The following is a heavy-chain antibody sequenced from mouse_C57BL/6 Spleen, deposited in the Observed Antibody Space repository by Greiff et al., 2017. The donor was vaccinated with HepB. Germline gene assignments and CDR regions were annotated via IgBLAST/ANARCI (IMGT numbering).Heavy chain of an antibody. J-gene: IGHJ4*01. CDR3: ALYYGNPPYYAMDY. V-gene: IGHV1-52*01. D-gene: IGHD2-1*01. CDR1: GYTFTSYW. Sequence: QVQLQQPGAELVRPGSSVKLSCKASGYTFTSYWMHWVKQRPIQGLEWIGNIDPSDSETHYNQKFKDKATLTVDKSSSTAYMQLSSLTSEDSAVYYCALYYGNPPYYAMDYCGQGTSVTVSS. CDR2: IDPSDSET.